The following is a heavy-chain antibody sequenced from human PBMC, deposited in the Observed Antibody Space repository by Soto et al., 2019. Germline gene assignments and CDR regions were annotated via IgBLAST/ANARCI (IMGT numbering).Heavy chain of an antibody. J-gene: IGHJ6*02. V-gene: IGHV1-8*01. D-gene: IGHD1-26*01. CDR1: GYTFTSYD. Sequence: QVQLVQSGAEVKKPGASVKVSCKASGYTFTSYDSNGVRQATGQGLEWMGWMNPNSANTGYAQKFQGRVTMTRNTSIRTAYMELSSMISEDTAVYYCSSEWVWGMEVWGQSTAVTV. CDR3: SSEWVWGMEV. CDR2: MNPNSANT.